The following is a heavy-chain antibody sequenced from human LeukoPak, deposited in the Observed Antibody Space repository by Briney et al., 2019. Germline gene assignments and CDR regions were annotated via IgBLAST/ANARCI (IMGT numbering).Heavy chain of an antibody. CDR2: IYYSGST. Sequence: SETLSLTCTVSGGSISNYYWSWIRQPPGKGLEGIGYIYYSGSTNYNPSLKSRVTISVDPSKNQSSLKLSSVTAADTGVYYCASAAYSSSWYPFDSWGQGTLVTVSS. V-gene: IGHV4-59*01. CDR1: GGSISNYY. CDR3: ASAAYSSSWYPFDS. J-gene: IGHJ4*02. D-gene: IGHD6-13*01.